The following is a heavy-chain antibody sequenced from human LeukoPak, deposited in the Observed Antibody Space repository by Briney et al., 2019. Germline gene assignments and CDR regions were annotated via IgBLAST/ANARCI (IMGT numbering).Heavy chain of an antibody. Sequence: GGSLRLSCAASGFTFSDYYMTWVRQAPGKGLEWVSAISGSGVTTYFADSVKGRFTISRDNSKNTLYLQMNSLRAEDTAVYYCAKNVREADWYYYYMDVWGKGTTVTVSS. CDR3: AKNVREADWYYYYMDV. V-gene: IGHV3-23*01. CDR1: GFTFSDYY. D-gene: IGHD3-9*01. CDR2: ISGSGVTT. J-gene: IGHJ6*03.